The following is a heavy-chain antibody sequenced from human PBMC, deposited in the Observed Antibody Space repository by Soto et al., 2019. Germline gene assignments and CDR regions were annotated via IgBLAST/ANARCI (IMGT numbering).Heavy chain of an antibody. J-gene: IGHJ6*02. V-gene: IGHV3-30*18. CDR3: AKAGGDYYYYGMDV. Sequence: QVQLVESGGGVVQPGRSLRLSCAASGFTFSSYGMHWVRQAPGKGLEWVAVISYDGSNKYYADSVKGRFTISRDNSKNTLYLQMNSLRAEDTAVYYCAKAGGDYYYYGMDVWGQGTTVTVSS. CDR2: ISYDGSNK. CDR1: GFTFSSYG.